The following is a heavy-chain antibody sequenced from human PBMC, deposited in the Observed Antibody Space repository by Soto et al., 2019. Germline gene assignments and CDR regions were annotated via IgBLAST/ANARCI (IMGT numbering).Heavy chain of an antibody. CDR2: INHSGST. CDR1: GGSFSGYY. J-gene: IGHJ5*02. CDR3: ARGDLEYYDFWSGYRAHWFDP. Sequence: SETLCLTCAVYGGSFSGYYWSLIRQPPGKGLEWIGEINHSGSTNYNPSLKSRVTISVDTSKNQFSLKLSSVTAADTAVYYCARGDLEYYDFWSGYRAHWFDPWGQGTLVSVSS. D-gene: IGHD3-3*01. V-gene: IGHV4-34*01.